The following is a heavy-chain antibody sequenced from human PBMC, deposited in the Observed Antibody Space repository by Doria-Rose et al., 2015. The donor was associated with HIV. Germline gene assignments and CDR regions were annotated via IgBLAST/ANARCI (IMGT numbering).Heavy chain of an antibody. CDR2: TYYTGTS. Sequence: QVQLQESGPGLVKPSETLSLTCSVSGASVSSRGYYWNWIRQVPGKGLESLGYTYYTGTSDYSPSLKSRLNMAVDASKNQFSLKLSFVTVADTAVYYCARMGSYRELEYWGQGALVIVSA. CDR3: ARMGSYRELEY. V-gene: IGHV4-31*03. J-gene: IGHJ4*02. D-gene: IGHD3-3*01. CDR1: GASVSSRGYY.